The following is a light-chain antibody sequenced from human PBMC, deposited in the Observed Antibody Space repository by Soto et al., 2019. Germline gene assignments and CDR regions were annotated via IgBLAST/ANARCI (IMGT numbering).Light chain of an antibody. Sequence: DIQMTQSPSSLSASVGDRVTITCRASQSISSYLNWYQQKPGKAPKLLIYAASSLQSGVPSRFSGSGTATDFTLTIRSPQTKDFATYYCQQSYSTPRTFGQGTKVDIK. CDR1: QSISSY. CDR3: QQSYSTPRT. J-gene: IGKJ1*01. CDR2: AAS. V-gene: IGKV1-39*01.